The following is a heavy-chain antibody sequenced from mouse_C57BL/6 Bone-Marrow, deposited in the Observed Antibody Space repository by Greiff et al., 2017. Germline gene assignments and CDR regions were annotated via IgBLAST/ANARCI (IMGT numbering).Heavy chain of an antibody. CDR3: TTLGGYYFDY. D-gene: IGHD4-1*01. J-gene: IGHJ2*01. CDR1: GFNIKDDY. Sequence: VQLKQSGAELVRPGASVKLSCTASGFNIKDDYMHWVKQRPEQGLEWIGWIDPENGDTEYASKFQGNATITADTSYNTAYLQLSSLTSGDTAVYYCTTLGGYYFDYWGQGTTLTVSS. V-gene: IGHV14-4*01. CDR2: IDPENGDT.